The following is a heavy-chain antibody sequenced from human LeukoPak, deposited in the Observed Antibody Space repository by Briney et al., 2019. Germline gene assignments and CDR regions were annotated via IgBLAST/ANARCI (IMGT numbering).Heavy chain of an antibody. Sequence: PSETLSLTCTVSGGSLNSYWWSWVRQPPGQGLEWIAYIYYSGSTNYNPSLKSRVTISVDKSKNQFSLTLNSVTAADTAIYYCGRTATRGITASIRYFDLWGQGTLLTVTS. CDR1: GGSLNSYW. CDR2: IYYSGST. CDR3: GRTATRGITASIRYFDL. D-gene: IGHD4-11*01. V-gene: IGHV4-59*01. J-gene: IGHJ4*02.